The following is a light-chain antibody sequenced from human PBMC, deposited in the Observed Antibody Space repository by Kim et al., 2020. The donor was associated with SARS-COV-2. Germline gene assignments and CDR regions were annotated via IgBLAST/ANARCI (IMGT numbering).Light chain of an antibody. J-gene: IGKJ4*01. CDR3: QQYGSSSLT. CDR1: QTVISNY. CDR2: GAS. V-gene: IGKV3-20*01. Sequence: EIVLTQSPGTLSLSPGERATLSCRASQTVISNYLAWYQQKPGQAPRLVIYGASSRATGIPDRFSGSVSRTDFTLTISRLEPEDFAVYYCQQYGSSSLTFGGGTKVDIK.